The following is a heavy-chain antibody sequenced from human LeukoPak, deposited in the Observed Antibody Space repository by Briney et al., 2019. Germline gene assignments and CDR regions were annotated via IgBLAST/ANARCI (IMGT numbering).Heavy chain of an antibody. Sequence: ASAKVSCKASGYTFTSYGISWVRQAPGQGLEWMGWISAYNGNTNYAQKLQGRVTMTTDTSTSTAYMELRSLRSDDTAVYYCTLLKALSGYYTSGDYWGQGTLVTVSS. J-gene: IGHJ4*02. CDR3: TLLKALSGYYTSGDY. D-gene: IGHD3-22*01. CDR2: ISAYNGNT. CDR1: GYTFTSYG. V-gene: IGHV1-18*01.